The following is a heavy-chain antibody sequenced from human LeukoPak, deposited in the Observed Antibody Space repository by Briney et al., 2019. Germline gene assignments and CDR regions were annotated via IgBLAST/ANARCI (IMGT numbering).Heavy chain of an antibody. CDR3: ARATPISGWYSVY. CDR1: GFTFDDYG. V-gene: IGHV3-66*01. J-gene: IGHJ4*02. D-gene: IGHD6-19*01. CDR2: IYSGGST. Sequence: GGSLRLSCAASGFTFDDYGVTWVRQAPGKGLEWVSLIYSGGSTYYADSVKGRFTISRDNSKNTLYLQMNSLGAEDTAVYYCARATPISGWYSVYWGQGTLVTVSS.